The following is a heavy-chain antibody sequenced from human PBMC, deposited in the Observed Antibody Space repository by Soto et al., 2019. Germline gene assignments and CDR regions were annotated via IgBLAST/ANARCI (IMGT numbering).Heavy chain of an antibody. CDR2: IYYSGST. V-gene: IGHV4-31*03. CDR1: GGPISSGGYY. D-gene: IGHD7-27*01. CDR3: ARQVNGDYYYGMDV. J-gene: IGHJ6*02. Sequence: PSETLSLTCTVSGGPISSGGYYWSWIRQHPGKGLEWIGYIYYSGSTYYNPSLKSRVTISVDTSKNQFSLKLSSVTAADTAVYYCARQVNGDYYYGMDVWGQGTTVTVSS.